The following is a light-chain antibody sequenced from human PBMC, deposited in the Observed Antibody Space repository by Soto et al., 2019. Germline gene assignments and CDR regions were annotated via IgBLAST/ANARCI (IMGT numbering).Light chain of an antibody. J-gene: IGKJ5*01. Sequence: EIVITQSPATLSVSPGERATLSCRASQSVSSSYLAWYQQKPGQAPRLLIYGASSRATGIPDRFSGSGSGTDFTLTISRLEPEDFAVYYCQQYGSSQITFGQATPLEIK. V-gene: IGKV3-20*01. CDR2: GAS. CDR1: QSVSSSY. CDR3: QQYGSSQIT.